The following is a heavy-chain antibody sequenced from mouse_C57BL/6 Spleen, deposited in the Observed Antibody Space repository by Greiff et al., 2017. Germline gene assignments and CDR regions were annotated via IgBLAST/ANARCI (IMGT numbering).Heavy chain of an antibody. D-gene: IGHD1-1*01. Sequence: EVKLVESGGGLVKPGGSLKLSCAASGFTFSSYAMSWVRQTPEKRLEWVATISDGGSYTYYPDNVKGRFTISRDNAKNNLYLQMSHLKSEDTAMYYCAREITTVVATRYFDVWGTGTTVTVSS. J-gene: IGHJ1*03. CDR1: GFTFSSYA. CDR2: ISDGGSYT. CDR3: AREITTVVATRYFDV. V-gene: IGHV5-4*01.